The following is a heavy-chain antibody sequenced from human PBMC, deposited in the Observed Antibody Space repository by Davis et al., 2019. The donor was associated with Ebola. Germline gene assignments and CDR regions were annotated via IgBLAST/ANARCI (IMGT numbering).Heavy chain of an antibody. CDR1: GFTFDDYA. J-gene: IGHJ4*02. Sequence: PGGSLRLSCAASGFTFDDYAMHWVRQAPGKGLEWVSGISWNSGSIGYADSVKGRFTISRDNSKNTLYLQMNSLRAEDTAVYYCAKRRAVAGNWGQGTLVTVSS. V-gene: IGHV3-9*01. D-gene: IGHD6-19*01. CDR2: ISWNSGSI. CDR3: AKRRAVAGN.